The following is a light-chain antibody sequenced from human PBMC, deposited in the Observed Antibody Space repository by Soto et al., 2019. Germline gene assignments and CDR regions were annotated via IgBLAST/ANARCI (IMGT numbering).Light chain of an antibody. J-gene: IGLJ1*01. Sequence: QSVLTQPASVSGSPGQSITISCTGTTSDVGSYDLVSWYQQHPGKAPKIMIYEVSKRPSGDSNRFSGSKSGNTASLTISGLQAEDEADYYCCSYAGGRSPYVFGPGTKVTV. CDR1: TSDVGSYDL. CDR3: CSYAGGRSPYV. V-gene: IGLV2-23*02. CDR2: EVS.